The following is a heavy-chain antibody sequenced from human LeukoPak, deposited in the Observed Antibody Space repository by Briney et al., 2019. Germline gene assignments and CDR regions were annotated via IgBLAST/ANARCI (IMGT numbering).Heavy chain of an antibody. CDR2: IYHSGST. Sequence: SETLSLTCAVSGGSISSSNWWSWVRQPPGKGLEWIGEIYHSGSTNYNPSLKSRVTISVDKSKNQFSLKLSSVTAADTAVYYCASHGLDCSGGSCYSESWFDPWGQGTLVTVSS. V-gene: IGHV4-4*02. CDR1: GGSISSSNW. CDR3: ASHGLDCSGGSCYSESWFDP. J-gene: IGHJ5*02. D-gene: IGHD2-15*01.